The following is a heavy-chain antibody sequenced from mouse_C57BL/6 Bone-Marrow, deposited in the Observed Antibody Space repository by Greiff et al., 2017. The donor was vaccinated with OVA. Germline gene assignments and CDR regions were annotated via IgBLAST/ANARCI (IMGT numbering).Heavy chain of an antibody. D-gene: IGHD1-1*01. J-gene: IGHJ2*01. CDR1: GFSLSTSGMG. CDR3: ARRPFITTVVATDYFDY. CDR2: IYWDDDK. V-gene: IGHV8-12*01. Sequence: LKESGPGILQSSQTLSLTCSFSGFSLSTSGMGVSWIRQPSGKGLEWLAHIYWDDDKRYNPSLKSRLTISKDTSRNQVFLKITSVDTADTATYYCARRPFITTVVATDYFDYWGQGTTLTVSS.